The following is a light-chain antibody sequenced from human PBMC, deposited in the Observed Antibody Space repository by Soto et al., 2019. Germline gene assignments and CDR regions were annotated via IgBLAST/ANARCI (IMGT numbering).Light chain of an antibody. Sequence: QSALTQPRSVSGSPGQSVTISFTGTSSDVDDYNYVSWYQQHPDTAPKLMIYDVTKRPSGVPDRFSGSKSGNTASLTISGLQAEDEADYYCCSYAGGYVFEVIFGGGTKLTVL. CDR3: CSYAGGYVFEVI. V-gene: IGLV2-11*01. CDR2: DVT. J-gene: IGLJ2*01. CDR1: SSDVDDYNY.